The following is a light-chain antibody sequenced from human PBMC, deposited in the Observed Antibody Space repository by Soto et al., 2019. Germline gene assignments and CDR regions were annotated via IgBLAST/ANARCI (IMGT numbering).Light chain of an antibody. Sequence: ILWTQSAATLPLSTGESATLSCRASQSVSSYLAWHQQKPGQSPRLLSYGASTRATGLPARFSGSGSGTEFTLTISSRQSEDFALYYCQQYNNWPITFGQGTRLEIK. CDR1: QSVSSY. J-gene: IGKJ5*01. V-gene: IGKV3-15*01. CDR2: GAS. CDR3: QQYNNWPIT.